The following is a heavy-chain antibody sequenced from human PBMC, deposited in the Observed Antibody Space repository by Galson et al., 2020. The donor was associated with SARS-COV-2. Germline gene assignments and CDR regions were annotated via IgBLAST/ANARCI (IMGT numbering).Heavy chain of an antibody. Sequence: SQTLSLTCAVYGGSFSGYYWSWIRQPPGKGLEWIGEINHSGSTNYNPSLKSRVTISVDTSKNQFSLKLSSVTAADTAVYYCARGHYYYDSSGYRDYYYYYGMDVWGQGTTVTVSS. CDR1: GGSFSGYY. CDR3: ARGHYYYDSSGYRDYYYYYGMDV. CDR2: INHSGST. V-gene: IGHV4-34*01. D-gene: IGHD3-22*01. J-gene: IGHJ6*02.